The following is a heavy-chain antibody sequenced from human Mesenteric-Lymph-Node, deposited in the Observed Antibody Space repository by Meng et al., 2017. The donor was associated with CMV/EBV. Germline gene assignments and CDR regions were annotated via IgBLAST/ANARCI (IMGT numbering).Heavy chain of an antibody. Sequence: GESLKISCAASGFTFSSYSMNWVRQAPGKGLEWVSSISSSSSYIYYADSVKGRFTISRDNAKNSLYLQMNSLRAEDTAVYYCARDGFVVVPAAMEWFDYWGQGTLVTVSS. CDR2: ISSSSSYI. CDR3: ARDGFVVVPAAMEWFDY. V-gene: IGHV3-21*01. CDR1: GFTFSSYS. D-gene: IGHD2-2*01. J-gene: IGHJ4*02.